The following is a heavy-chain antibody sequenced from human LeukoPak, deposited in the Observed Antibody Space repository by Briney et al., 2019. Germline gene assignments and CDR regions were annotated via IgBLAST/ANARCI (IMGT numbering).Heavy chain of an antibody. D-gene: IGHD1/OR15-1a*01. CDR2: INHSGDT. Sequence: SETLSLTCNVSGTSFTHYYWSWIRQTPEKGLEWIGQINHSGDTSYNPSLRSRVTLSVDSSKNQFSLKVTPVTAADTGVYYCARGPGTVGLSPWGQGTLVTVSS. CDR1: GTSFTHYY. CDR3: ARGPGTVGLSP. J-gene: IGHJ5*02. V-gene: IGHV4-34*01.